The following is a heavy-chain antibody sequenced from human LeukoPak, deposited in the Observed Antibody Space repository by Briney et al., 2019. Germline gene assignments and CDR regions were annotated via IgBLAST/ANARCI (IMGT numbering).Heavy chain of an antibody. CDR3: ARRQTYFDY. V-gene: IGHV4-39*07. J-gene: IGHJ4*02. CDR1: GGSISSSSYY. CDR2: FSSGGSA. Sequence: SETLSLTCIVPGGSISSSSYYWAWIRQSPGKGLEWIGTFSSGGSAYYNPSLTSRVTISLDTSKNQFSLKLSSVTAADTAVYYCARRQTYFDYWGQGTLVTVSS.